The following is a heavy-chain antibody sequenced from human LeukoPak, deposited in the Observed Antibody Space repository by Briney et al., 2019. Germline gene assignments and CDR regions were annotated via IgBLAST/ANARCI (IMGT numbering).Heavy chain of an antibody. Sequence: GGSLRLSCAAAGFTFSSCGFNWVRQAPGKGLEWVSSIGPTGTDRYYADSVRGRFTISRDNAKNSMYLQMDSLRDEDTAVYYCATETIGRHYDYWGQGTLLTVSS. D-gene: IGHD1-14*01. CDR2: IGPTGTDR. V-gene: IGHV3-21*01. CDR1: GFTFSSCG. CDR3: ATETIGRHYDY. J-gene: IGHJ4*02.